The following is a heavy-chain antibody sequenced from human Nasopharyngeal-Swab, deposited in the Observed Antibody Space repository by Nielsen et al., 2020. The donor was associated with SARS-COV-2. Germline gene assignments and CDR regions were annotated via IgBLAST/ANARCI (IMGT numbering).Heavy chain of an antibody. D-gene: IGHD3-3*01. Sequence: GGSLRLSFAASGFTFSSYSLTWVRQAPGKGLEWVSSISSSSSYIYYADSVKGRFTISRDNAKNSLYLQMNSLRAEDTAVYYCARVGGLRFLEWLLSDDYWGQGTLVTVSS. V-gene: IGHV3-21*01. CDR2: ISSSSSYI. CDR1: GFTFSSYS. CDR3: ARVGGLRFLEWLLSDDY. J-gene: IGHJ4*02.